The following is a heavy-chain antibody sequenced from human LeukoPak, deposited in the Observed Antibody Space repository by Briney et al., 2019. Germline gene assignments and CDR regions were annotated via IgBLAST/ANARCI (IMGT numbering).Heavy chain of an antibody. Sequence: GGSLRLSCAASGFTFSSYWMHWVRQAPGKGLEWVSAISGSGGSTYYADSVKGRFTISRDNSKNTLYLQMNSLRAEDTAVYYCAKDQGDILTGYYRMDAFDIWGQGTMVTVSS. V-gene: IGHV3-23*01. CDR1: GFTFSSYW. CDR3: AKDQGDILTGYYRMDAFDI. J-gene: IGHJ3*02. CDR2: ISGSGGST. D-gene: IGHD3-9*01.